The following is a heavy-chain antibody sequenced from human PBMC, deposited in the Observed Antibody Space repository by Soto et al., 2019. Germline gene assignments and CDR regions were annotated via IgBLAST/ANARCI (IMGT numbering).Heavy chain of an antibody. CDR2: ISGSGDTT. J-gene: IGHJ3*02. CDR3: AKDGGTYYDIPFAFDI. V-gene: IGHV3-23*01. CDR1: GFIFRTHA. Sequence: EVQLLESGGGLVQPGGPLRLSCAASGFIFRTHAMSWVRQTPGKGLEWVSVISGSGDTTYYADSVEGRFTISRDNSKNTLSLQMNGLGAEDTALYYCAKDGGTYYDIPFAFDIWGQGTVVTVSS. D-gene: IGHD3-9*01.